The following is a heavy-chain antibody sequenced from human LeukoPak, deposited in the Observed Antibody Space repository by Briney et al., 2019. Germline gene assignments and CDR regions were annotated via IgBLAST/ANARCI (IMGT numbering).Heavy chain of an antibody. CDR3: ASGGRPMEYQLLYLGWFDP. D-gene: IGHD2-2*02. J-gene: IGHJ5*02. CDR2: IIPIFGTA. CDR1: GGTFSSYA. Sequence: SVKVSCKASGGTFSSYAISWVRQAPGQGLERMGGIIPIFGTANYAQKFQGRVTITADESTTTAYMELSSLRSEDTAVYYCASGGRPMEYQLLYLGWFDPWGQGTLVTVSS. V-gene: IGHV1-69*13.